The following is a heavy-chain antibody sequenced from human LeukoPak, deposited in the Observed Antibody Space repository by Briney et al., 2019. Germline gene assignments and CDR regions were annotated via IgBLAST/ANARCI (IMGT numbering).Heavy chain of an antibody. CDR3: ARTPTWLDAYGDYDGGGYYFDY. V-gene: IGHV4-30-4*08. CDR2: IYYSGST. Sequence: SETLSLTCTVSGGSISSGDYYWSWIRQPPGEGLEWIGYIYYSGSTYYNPSLKSRVTISVDTSKNQVSLKLSSVTAADTAVHYCARTPTWLDAYGDYDGGGYYFDYWGQGTLVTVSS. J-gene: IGHJ4*02. CDR1: GGSISSGDYY. D-gene: IGHD4-17*01.